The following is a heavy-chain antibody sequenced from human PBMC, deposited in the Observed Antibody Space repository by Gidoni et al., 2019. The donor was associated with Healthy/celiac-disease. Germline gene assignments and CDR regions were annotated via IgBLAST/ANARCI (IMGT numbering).Heavy chain of an antibody. CDR3: AKDISSSWSYYYYMDV. Sequence: EVQLVESGGGLVQSGRSLRLSCAASGFTFDDYAMHWVRQAPGKGLEWVSGISWNSGSIGYADSVKGRFTISRDNAKNSLYLQMNSLRAEDTALYYCAKDISSSWSYYYYMDVWGKGTTVTVSS. CDR2: ISWNSGSI. CDR1: GFTFDDYA. V-gene: IGHV3-9*01. J-gene: IGHJ6*03. D-gene: IGHD6-13*01.